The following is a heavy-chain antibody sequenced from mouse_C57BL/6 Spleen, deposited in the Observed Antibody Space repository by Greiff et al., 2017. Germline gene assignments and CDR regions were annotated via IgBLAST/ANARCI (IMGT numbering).Heavy chain of an antibody. J-gene: IGHJ3*01. CDR1: GYSITSGYY. D-gene: IGHD1-1*01. CDR3: ARVYYGSSYVGWFAY. Sequence: DVKLQESGPGLVKPSQSLSLTCSVTGYSITSGYYWNWIRQFPGNKLEWMGYISYDGSHNYNPSLKNRISITRDTTKNQFFLKLNSVTTEDTATYYCARVYYGSSYVGWFAYWGQGTLVTVSA. V-gene: IGHV3-6*01. CDR2: ISYDGSH.